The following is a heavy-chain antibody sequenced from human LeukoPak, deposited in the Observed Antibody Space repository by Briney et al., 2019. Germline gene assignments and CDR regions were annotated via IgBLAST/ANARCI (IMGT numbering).Heavy chain of an antibody. J-gene: IGHJ4*02. D-gene: IGHD1/OR15-1a*01. Sequence: GASVKVSCKASGYTLTDSYMHWVRQAPGQGLEWLAWINPNSGDTNYAQKFQGRVTVTSDTSISTACMELSGLTSDDTAVYFCAREEQYRNYFDHWGQGTLVTVSS. CDR3: AREEQYRNYFDH. CDR2: INPNSGDT. CDR1: GYTLTDSY. V-gene: IGHV1-2*02.